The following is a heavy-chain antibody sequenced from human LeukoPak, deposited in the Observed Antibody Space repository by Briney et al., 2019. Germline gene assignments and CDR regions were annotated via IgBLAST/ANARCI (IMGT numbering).Heavy chain of an antibody. CDR2: ISAYNGNT. D-gene: IGHD2-15*01. CDR1: GYTFTSYG. CDR3: ESYDCSGGSCYRGYGMDV. V-gene: IGHV1-18*01. J-gene: IGHJ6*02. Sequence: ASVKVSCKASGYTFTSYGISWVRQAPGQGLEWMGWISAYNGNTNYAQKLQGRVTMTTDTSTSTAYIELRSLRSDDTAVYYCESYDCSGGSCYRGYGMDVWGQGTTVTVSS.